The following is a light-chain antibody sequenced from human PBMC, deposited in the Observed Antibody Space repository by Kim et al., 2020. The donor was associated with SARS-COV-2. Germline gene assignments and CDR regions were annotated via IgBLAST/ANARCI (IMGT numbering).Light chain of an antibody. J-gene: IGLJ3*02. V-gene: IGLV1-51*01. CDR1: TSNIGDKS. Sequence: GRKVTSPCPGTTSNIGDKSVSWYQQFQGTAPKFFIYNNNKRPSGIPDRFSGSKSGTSATLAITGLQTGDEADYYCATWDSSLSSWVFGGGTQLTVL. CDR2: NNN. CDR3: ATWDSSLSSWV.